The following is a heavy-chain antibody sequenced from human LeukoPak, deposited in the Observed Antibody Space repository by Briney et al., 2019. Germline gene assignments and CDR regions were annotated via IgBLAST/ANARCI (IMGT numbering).Heavy chain of an antibody. CDR3: VRDATDYFDY. J-gene: IGHJ4*02. CDR2: INEGSNLK. Sequence: GGSLRPSCAASGFTFSACWMTWVRQAPGKGLEWVANINEGSNLKMYVDSVKGRFTISRDYTTNSLYLQMNSLRVEDTAVYYCVRDATDYFDYWGQGTLVTVSS. CDR1: GFTFSACW. V-gene: IGHV3-7*01.